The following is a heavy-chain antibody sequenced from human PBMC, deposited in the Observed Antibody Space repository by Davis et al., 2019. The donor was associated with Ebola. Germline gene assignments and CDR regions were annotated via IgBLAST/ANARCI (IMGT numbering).Heavy chain of an antibody. Sequence: GGSLRLSCAASGFTFSSYSMNWVRQAPGKGLEWVSYISSSSSTIYYADSVKGRFTISRDNAKNSLYLQMNSLRDEDTAVYYCATLGVVPAALRGMDVWGQGTTVTVSS. J-gene: IGHJ6*02. CDR1: GFTFSSYS. CDR2: ISSSSSTI. D-gene: IGHD2-2*01. CDR3: ATLGVVPAALRGMDV. V-gene: IGHV3-48*02.